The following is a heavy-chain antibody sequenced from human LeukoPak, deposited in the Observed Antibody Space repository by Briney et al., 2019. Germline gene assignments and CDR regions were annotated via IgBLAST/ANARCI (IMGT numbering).Heavy chain of an antibody. CDR3: ARIEGLRGYYYDSSGYYLHDY. J-gene: IGHJ4*02. CDR2: ISAYNGNT. D-gene: IGHD3-22*01. Sequence: GPVKVSCKASGYTFTSYGISWVRQAPGQGLEWMGWISAYNGNTNYAQKLQGRVTMTTDTSTSTAYMELRSLRSDDTAVYYCARIEGLRGYYYDSSGYYLHDYWGQGTLVTVSS. V-gene: IGHV1-18*01. CDR1: GYTFTSYG.